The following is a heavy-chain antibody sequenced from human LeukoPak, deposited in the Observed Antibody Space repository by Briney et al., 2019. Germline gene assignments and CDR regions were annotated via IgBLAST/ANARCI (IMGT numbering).Heavy chain of an antibody. J-gene: IGHJ4*02. D-gene: IGHD2-15*01. CDR1: GGSFSGYS. CDR3: ARSVGYCSGGSCYAGIFDY. V-gene: IGHV4-34*01. CDR2: INHGGST. Sequence: SETLSLTCAVYGGSFSGYSWSWIRQPPGKGLEWIGEINHGGSTNYNPSLKSVVTISVDTSKNKISLKLSSVTAAETAVYYCARSVGYCSGGSCYAGIFDYWGQGTLVTVSS.